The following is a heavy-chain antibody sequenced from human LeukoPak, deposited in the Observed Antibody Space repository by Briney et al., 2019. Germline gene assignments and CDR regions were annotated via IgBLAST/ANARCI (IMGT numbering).Heavy chain of an antibody. CDR2: MNPNSGNT. CDR1: GYTFTSYD. Sequence: ASVKVSCKASGYTFTSYDINWVRQATGQGLEWMGWMNPNSGNTGYARKFQGRVTMTRNTSISTAYMELSSLRSEDTAVYYCARRYSGYDFLGVIIYYYYYMDVWGKGTTVTISS. CDR3: ARRYSGYDFLGVIIYYYYYMDV. D-gene: IGHD5-12*01. V-gene: IGHV1-8*01. J-gene: IGHJ6*03.